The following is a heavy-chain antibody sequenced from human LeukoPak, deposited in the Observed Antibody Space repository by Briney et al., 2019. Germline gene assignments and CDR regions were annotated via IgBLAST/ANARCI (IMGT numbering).Heavy chain of an antibody. CDR2: INPNRGGT. J-gene: IGHJ4*02. V-gene: IGHV1-2*02. CDR3: AREMNYDDYRTSDY. D-gene: IGHD4-17*01. CDR1: GYTFTGYS. Sequence: ASVKVSCKASGYTFTGYSMHWVRQAPGQGLEWMGWINPNRGGTDCAQRFQGRVTMTRDTSITMIYMEMSSLTPDDTAVYYCAREMNYDDYRTSDYWGQGTLVTVSS.